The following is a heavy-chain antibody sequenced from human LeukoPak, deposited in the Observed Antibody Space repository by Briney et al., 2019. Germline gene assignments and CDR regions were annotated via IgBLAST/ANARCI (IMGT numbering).Heavy chain of an antibody. CDR1: GDSVSSNSAA. D-gene: IGHD5-18*01. CDR3: ARPGKRYSYAQYYFDY. CDR2: TYYRSKWYN. Sequence: SQTLSLTCAISGDSVSSNSAAWNWIRQSPSRGLEWLGRTYYRSKWYNDYAVSVKSRITINPDTSKNQFSLQLNSVTPEDTAVYYCARPGKRYSYAQYYFDYWGQGTPVTVSS. J-gene: IGHJ4*02. V-gene: IGHV6-1*01.